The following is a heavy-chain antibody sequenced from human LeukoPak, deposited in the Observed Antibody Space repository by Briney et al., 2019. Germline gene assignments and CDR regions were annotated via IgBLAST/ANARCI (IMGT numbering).Heavy chain of an antibody. CDR2: MNPNSGNT. D-gene: IGHD4-17*01. CDR1: GYTFTSYD. CDR3: ARGPATVTTESAYYYYYMDV. Sequence: ASVKVSCKASGYTFTSYDINWVRQATGQGLEWIGWMNPNSGNTGYAQKFQGRVTITRNTSISTAYMELSSLRSEDTAVYYCARGPATVTTESAYYYYYMDVWGKGTTVTVSS. J-gene: IGHJ6*03. V-gene: IGHV1-8*01.